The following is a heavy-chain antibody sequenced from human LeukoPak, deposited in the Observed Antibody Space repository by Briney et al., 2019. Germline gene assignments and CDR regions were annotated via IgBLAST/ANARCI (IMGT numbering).Heavy chain of an antibody. J-gene: IGHJ5*02. Sequence: SQTLSLTCTVSGGSISSGDYYWSWIRQPPGKGLEWIGYIYYSGSTYYNPSLKSRVTISVDTSKNQFSLKLSSATAADTAVYYCARDVNYYDSSGYQGLGAWGQGTLVTVSS. V-gene: IGHV4-30-4*01. CDR3: ARDVNYYDSSGYQGLGA. CDR2: IYYSGST. CDR1: GGSISSGDYY. D-gene: IGHD3-22*01.